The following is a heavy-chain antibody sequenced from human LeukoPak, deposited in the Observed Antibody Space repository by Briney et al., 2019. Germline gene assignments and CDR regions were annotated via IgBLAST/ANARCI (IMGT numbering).Heavy chain of an antibody. CDR2: MNPNSGNT. Sequence: ASVKVSCKASGYTFTSYDINWVRQATGQGLEWMGWMNPNSGNTGYAQKFQGRVTMTRNTSISTAYMELSSLRSEDTAVYYCARGPKYIGSYRPDNWGKGPLVTVS. D-gene: IGHD1-26*01. V-gene: IGHV1-8*01. J-gene: IGHJ4*02. CDR1: GYTFTSYD. CDR3: ARGPKYIGSYRPDN.